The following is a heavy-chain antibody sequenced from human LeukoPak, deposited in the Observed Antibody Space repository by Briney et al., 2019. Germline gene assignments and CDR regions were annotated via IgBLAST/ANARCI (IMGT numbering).Heavy chain of an antibody. CDR3: ARDRESSPWELLLDY. CDR2: LHHTSST. J-gene: IGHJ4*02. D-gene: IGHD1-26*01. CDR1: GYSIRSGYY. V-gene: IGHV4-38-2*02. Sequence: SETLSLTCAVSGYSIRSGYYWAWIRQPPGKWLEWIGSLHHTSSTYYNPSLKSRVTMSVDKSNNKFSLKLSSVTAADTALYYCARDRESSPWELLLDYWGQGILVTVSS.